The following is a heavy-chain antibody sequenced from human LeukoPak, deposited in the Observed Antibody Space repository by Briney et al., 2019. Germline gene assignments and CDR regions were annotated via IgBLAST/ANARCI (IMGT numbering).Heavy chain of an antibody. J-gene: IGHJ4*02. CDR1: GFTFSDYY. CDR3: TTLGYCSSTSCYTGVATVDY. D-gene: IGHD2-2*02. Sequence: AGGSLRLSCAASGFTFSDYYMSWIRQAPGKGLEWVSYISSSGSTIYYADSVKGRFTISRDNSKNTLYLQMNSLKTEDTAVYYCTTLGYCSSTSCYTGVATVDYWGQGTLVTVSS. CDR2: ISSSGSTI. V-gene: IGHV3-11*01.